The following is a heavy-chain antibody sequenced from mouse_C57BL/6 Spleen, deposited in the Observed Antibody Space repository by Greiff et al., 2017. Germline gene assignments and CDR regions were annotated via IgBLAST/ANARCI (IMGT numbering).Heavy chain of an antibody. CDR2: IDPETGGT. D-gene: IGHD2-2*01. CDR3: TRWGGYDGVDY. J-gene: IGHJ2*01. Sequence: QVQLKQSGAELVRPGASVTLSCKASGYTFTDYEMHWVKQTPVHGLEWIGAIDPETGGTAYNQKFKGKTILTADKSSSTAYMELRSRTSEDSAVYYCTRWGGYDGVDYWGQGTTLTVSS. V-gene: IGHV1-15*01. CDR1: GYTFTDYE.